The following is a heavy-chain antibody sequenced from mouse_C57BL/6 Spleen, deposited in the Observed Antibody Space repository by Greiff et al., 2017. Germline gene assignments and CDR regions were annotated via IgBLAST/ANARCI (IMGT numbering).Heavy chain of an antibody. CDR2: IWTGGGT. CDR3: ARTREGSYGNYRVYYFDD. V-gene: IGHV2-9-1*01. J-gene: IGHJ2*01. CDR1: GFSLTSYA. D-gene: IGHD2-1*01. Sequence: QVQLKESGPGLVAPSQSLSITCTVSGFSLTSYAISWVRQPPGKGLEWLGVIWTGGGTNYNSALKSRLSISKDNSKSQVFLKMNSLQTDDTARYYGARTREGSYGNYRVYYFDDWGQGTTLTVSS.